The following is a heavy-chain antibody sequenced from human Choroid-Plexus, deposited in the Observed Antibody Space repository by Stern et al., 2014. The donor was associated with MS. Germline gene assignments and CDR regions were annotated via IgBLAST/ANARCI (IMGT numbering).Heavy chain of an antibody. V-gene: IGHV3-30*18. CDR3: AKDRQYLTYFFDH. D-gene: IGHD2/OR15-2a*01. CDR2: VSYDGSNK. Sequence: QVQLVQSGGGVVQPGRPLRLSWGASGFTFGSCAMHWVRQAPGKGLEWGAGVSYDGSNKYYADSVKGRFTISRDNSQNTLYMQMSSLRPEDTAVYYCAKDRQYLTYFFDHWGQGSLVTVSS. CDR1: GFTFGSCA. J-gene: IGHJ5*02.